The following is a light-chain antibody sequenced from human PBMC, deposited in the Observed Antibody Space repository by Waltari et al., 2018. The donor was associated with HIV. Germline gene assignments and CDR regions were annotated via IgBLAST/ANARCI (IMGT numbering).Light chain of an antibody. V-gene: IGLV3-19*01. J-gene: IGLJ1*01. Sequence: SSELTQDPAVSVALGQTVRITCQGDSLRSYYASWYQQKPGQAREIVIYGKNNRPSGIPDLFSGSSSGNTASLTITVAQAEDEADYYCNSRDSSGNHYVFGTGTKVTVL. CDR1: SLRSYY. CDR2: GKN. CDR3: NSRDSSGNHYV.